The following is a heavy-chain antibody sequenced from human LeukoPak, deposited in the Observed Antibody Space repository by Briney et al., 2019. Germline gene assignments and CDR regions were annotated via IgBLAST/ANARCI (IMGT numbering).Heavy chain of an antibody. J-gene: IGHJ4*02. CDR2: IKQDGSEK. CDR3: ARLEEMATTNYYFDY. Sequence: PGGSLRLSCAASGFTFSSYWMSWVRQAPGKGLEWVANIKQDGSEKYYVDSVKGRFTISRDNAKNSLYLQMNSLRAEDTAVYYCARLEEMATTNYYFDYWGQGTLVTVSS. V-gene: IGHV3-7*01. D-gene: IGHD5-24*01. CDR1: GFTFSSYW.